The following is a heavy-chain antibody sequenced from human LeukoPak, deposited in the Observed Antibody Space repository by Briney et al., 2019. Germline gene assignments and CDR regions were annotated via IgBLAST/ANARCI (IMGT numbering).Heavy chain of an antibody. CDR2: ISSNGGST. V-gene: IGHV3-64*01. J-gene: IGHJ4*02. CDR3: ARDQGYSSGWYGTHFDY. D-gene: IGHD6-19*01. Sequence: GGSLRLSCAASGFTFSSYAMHWVRQAPGKGLEYVSAISSNGGSTYYANSVKGRFTISRDNSKNTLYLQMGSLGAEDMAVYYCARDQGYSSGWYGTHFDYWGQGTLVTVSS. CDR1: GFTFSSYA.